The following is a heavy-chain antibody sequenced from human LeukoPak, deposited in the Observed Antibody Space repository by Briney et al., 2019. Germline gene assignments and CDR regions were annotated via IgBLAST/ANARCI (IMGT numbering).Heavy chain of an antibody. CDR2: FDPEDGET. D-gene: IGHD6-19*01. Sequence: ASVKVSCKVSVYTLTELSMHWVRQAPGKGLERMGGFDPEDGETIYAQKFQGRVTMTEDTSTDTAYMELSSLRSEDTAVYYCATGLDPRYSSGWYDYWGQGTLVTVSS. CDR1: VYTLTELS. CDR3: ATGLDPRYSSGWYDY. J-gene: IGHJ4*02. V-gene: IGHV1-24*01.